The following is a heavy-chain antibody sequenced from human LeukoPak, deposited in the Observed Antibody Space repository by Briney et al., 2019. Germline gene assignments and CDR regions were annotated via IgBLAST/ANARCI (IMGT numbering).Heavy chain of an antibody. CDR2: IYYSGST. CDR1: GGSISSYY. J-gene: IGHJ6*02. V-gene: IGHV4-59*01. D-gene: IGHD3-16*01. CDR3: ARDVGEGDYYYGMDV. Sequence: SETLSLTCSVSGGSISSYYWSWIRQPPGKGLEWIGYIYYSGSTNYNPSLKSRVTISVDTSKNQFSLKLSSVTAADTAVYYCARDVGEGDYYYGMDVWGQGTTVTVSS.